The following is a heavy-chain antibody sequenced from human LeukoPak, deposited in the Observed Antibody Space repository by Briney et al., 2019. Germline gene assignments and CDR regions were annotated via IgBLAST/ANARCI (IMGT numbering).Heavy chain of an antibody. CDR1: GYSFTDYY. CDR2: INPNNGGT. Sequence: GASVKVSCKASGYSFTDYYMHWVRQAPGQGLEWMGWINPNNGGTNYAQKFQGRVTVARDTSTSTVYMELSSLRSEDTAVYYCARKGQWLAFDYWGQGTLVTASS. D-gene: IGHD6-19*01. CDR3: ARKGQWLAFDY. V-gene: IGHV1-2*02. J-gene: IGHJ4*02.